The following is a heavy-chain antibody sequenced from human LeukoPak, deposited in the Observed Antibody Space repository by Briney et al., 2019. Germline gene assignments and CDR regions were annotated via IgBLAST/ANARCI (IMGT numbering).Heavy chain of an antibody. Sequence: PGGSLRLSCAASGFTFSSYGMHWVRQAPGKGLEWVAFIRYDGSNKYYADSVKGRFTISRDNSKNTLYLQMNSLRAEDTAVYYCAKGPPRYQLLPPRRGWFDPWGQGTLVTVSS. J-gene: IGHJ5*02. CDR2: IRYDGSNK. CDR3: AKGPPRYQLLPPRRGWFDP. CDR1: GFTFSSYG. V-gene: IGHV3-30*02. D-gene: IGHD2-2*01.